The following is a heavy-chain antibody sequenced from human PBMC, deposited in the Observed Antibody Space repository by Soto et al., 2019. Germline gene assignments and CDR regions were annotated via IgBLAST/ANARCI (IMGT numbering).Heavy chain of an antibody. V-gene: IGHV4-34*01. J-gene: IGHJ6*02. CDR2: INHSGST. CDR1: GGSFSGYY. Sequence: SETLSLTCAVYGGSFSGYYWSWIRQPPGKGLEWIGEINHSGSTNYNPSLKSRVTISVDTSKNQFSLKLSSVTAADTAVYYCASGGYYYYGMDVWRQRTTVTVSS. CDR3: ASGGYYYYGMDV.